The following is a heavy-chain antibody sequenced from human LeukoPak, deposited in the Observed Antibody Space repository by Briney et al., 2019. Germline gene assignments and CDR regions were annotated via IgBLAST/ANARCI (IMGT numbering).Heavy chain of an antibody. CDR3: ARGGASGSYSAFDI. D-gene: IGHD1-26*01. Sequence: GASVKVSCKASGYTFTSYDINWVRQATGQGLEWMEWISAYNGNTNYAQKLQGRVTMTTDTSTSTAYMELRSLRSDDTAVYYCARGGASGSYSAFDIWGQGTMVAVSS. J-gene: IGHJ3*02. CDR2: ISAYNGNT. V-gene: IGHV1-18*01. CDR1: GYTFTSYD.